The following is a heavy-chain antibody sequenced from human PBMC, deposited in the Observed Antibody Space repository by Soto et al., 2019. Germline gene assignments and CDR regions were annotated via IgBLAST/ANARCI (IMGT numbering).Heavy chain of an antibody. CDR1: GGSISSGDYY. CDR3: ASFYDSSGYYYGWYFDY. CDR2: IYYSGST. D-gene: IGHD3-22*01. J-gene: IGHJ4*02. V-gene: IGHV4-30-4*01. Sequence: TSETLSLTCTVSGGSISSGDYYWSWIRQPPGKGLEWIGYIYYSGSTYYNPSLKSRVTISVDTSKNQFSLKLSSVTAADTAVYYCASFYDSSGYYYGWYFDYWGQGTLVTVSS.